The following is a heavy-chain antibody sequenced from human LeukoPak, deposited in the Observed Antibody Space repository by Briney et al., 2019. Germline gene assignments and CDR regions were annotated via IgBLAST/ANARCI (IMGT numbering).Heavy chain of an antibody. Sequence: SETLSLTCTVSGDSISSDDFYWSWIRQPAGKGLEWIGRFSASGNSNYNPSLKSRLTISVDTSKNQFSLKLSSVTAADTAVYYCARVSRGWFDPWGQGTLVTVSS. CDR3: ARVSRGWFDP. CDR2: FSASGNS. J-gene: IGHJ5*02. V-gene: IGHV4-61*02. CDR1: GDSISSDDFY. D-gene: IGHD2-2*01.